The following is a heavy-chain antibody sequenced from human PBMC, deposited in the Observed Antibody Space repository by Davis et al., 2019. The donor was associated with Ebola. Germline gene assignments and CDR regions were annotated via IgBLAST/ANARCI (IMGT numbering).Heavy chain of an antibody. Sequence: GSLRLSCTVSGGSISSYYWSWIRQPPGKGLEWIGYIYYSGSTNYNPSLKSRVTISVDTSKNQFSLKLRSVTAADTAVYYCARTYYGEVGPLYYYYGMDVWGKGTTVTVSS. CDR2: IYYSGST. D-gene: IGHD4-17*01. CDR3: ARTYYGEVGPLYYYYGMDV. J-gene: IGHJ6*04. CDR1: GGSISSYY. V-gene: IGHV4-59*12.